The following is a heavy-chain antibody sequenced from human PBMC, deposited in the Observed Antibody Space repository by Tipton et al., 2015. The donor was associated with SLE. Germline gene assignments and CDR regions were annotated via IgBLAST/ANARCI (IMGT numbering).Heavy chain of an antibody. J-gene: IGHJ6*03. CDR1: GGSISSHY. CDR3: ARDQKPPGWFGEYYYMDV. V-gene: IGHV4-59*11. D-gene: IGHD3-10*01. CDR2: IYYSGST. Sequence: TLSLTCTVSGGSISSHYWSWIRQPPGKGLEWIGYIYYSGSTYYNPSLKSRVTISVDTSKNQFSLKLSSVTAADTAVYYCARDQKPPGWFGEYYYMDVWGKGTTVTVSS.